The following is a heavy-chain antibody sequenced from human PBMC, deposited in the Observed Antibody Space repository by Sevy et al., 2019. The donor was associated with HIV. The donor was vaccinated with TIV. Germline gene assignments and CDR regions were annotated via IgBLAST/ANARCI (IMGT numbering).Heavy chain of an antibody. CDR1: GFSFSSYS. J-gene: IGHJ6*02. CDR2: ISSSSGTI. CDR3: AKDQRWLQSYYYYGMDV. D-gene: IGHD5-12*01. Sequence: GGSLRLSCVTSGFSFSSYSMNWVRQAPGKGLEWVSYISSSSGTIRYADSVKGRLTISRDNAKNSLFLQMNSLRAEDTAVYYCAKDQRWLQSYYYYGMDVWGQGTTVTVSS. V-gene: IGHV3-48*01.